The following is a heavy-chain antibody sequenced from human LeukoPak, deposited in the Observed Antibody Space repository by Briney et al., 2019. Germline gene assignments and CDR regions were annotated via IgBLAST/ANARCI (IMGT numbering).Heavy chain of an antibody. CDR3: ARGGADYYDSLKHFDY. CDR2: IYHSGST. Sequence: PSETLSLTCTVSGYSISSGYYWGWIRQPPGKGLEWIGSIYHSGSTYYNPSLKSRVTISVDTSKNQFSLKLSSVTAADTAVYYCARGGADYYDSLKHFDYWGQGTLVTVSS. CDR1: GYSISSGYY. J-gene: IGHJ4*02. V-gene: IGHV4-38-2*02. D-gene: IGHD3-22*01.